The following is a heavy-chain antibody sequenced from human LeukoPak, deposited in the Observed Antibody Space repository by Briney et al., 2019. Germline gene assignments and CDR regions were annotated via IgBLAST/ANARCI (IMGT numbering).Heavy chain of an antibody. D-gene: IGHD2-15*01. Sequence: KTSETLSLTCTVSGGSISSGSYYWSWIRQPAGRGLEWIGRIYTSGSTNYNPSLKSRVTLSIDTSKNQFSLKLSSVTAADTAVYYCARVTGDVVGPFYYYYLDVWGKGTTVTISS. J-gene: IGHJ6*03. CDR2: IYTSGST. CDR1: GGSISSGSYY. V-gene: IGHV4-61*02. CDR3: ARVTGDVVGPFYYYYLDV.